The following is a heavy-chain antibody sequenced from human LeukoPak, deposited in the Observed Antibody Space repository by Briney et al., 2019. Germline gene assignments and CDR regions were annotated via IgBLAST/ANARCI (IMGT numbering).Heavy chain of an antibody. V-gene: IGHV3-7*01. Sequence: GGSLRLSCAASGFTFSSYWMTWVRQAPGKRLEWVANINQDGSEKYYVDSVKGRFTISRDNAKKSLYLQMNSLRVEDTAVYYCARASSGRYFQFIDDWGQGTLVTVSS. CDR1: GFTFSSYW. CDR3: ARASSGRYFQFIDD. CDR2: INQDGSEK. D-gene: IGHD1-26*01. J-gene: IGHJ4*02.